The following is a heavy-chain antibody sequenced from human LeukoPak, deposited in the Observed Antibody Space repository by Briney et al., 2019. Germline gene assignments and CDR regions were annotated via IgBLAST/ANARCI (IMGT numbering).Heavy chain of an antibody. Sequence: ASVKVSCKASGYTFTSYDMHWVRQAPGQGLEWMGIISPSGGSTSYAQKFQGRVTMTRDMSTSTVYMELSSLRSEDTAVYYCAREAYGGIAVAADAFDIWGQGTMVTVSS. CDR2: ISPSGGST. J-gene: IGHJ3*02. D-gene: IGHD6-19*01. CDR1: GYTFTSYD. CDR3: AREAYGGIAVAADAFDI. V-gene: IGHV1-46*01.